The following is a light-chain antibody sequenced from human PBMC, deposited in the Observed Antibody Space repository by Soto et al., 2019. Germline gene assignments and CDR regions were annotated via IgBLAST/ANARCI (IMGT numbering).Light chain of an antibody. V-gene: IGKV3-20*01. CDR2: GVS. CDR1: QTVSSRF. CDR3: QQYDTSPWA. J-gene: IGKJ1*01. Sequence: EIVLSQSPGTLSLSPGDRAILSCRASQTVSSRFLAWYQQKLGQAPRLLIYGVSSRAAGIPDRFSGSGSGTDLTLTISRLEPEDFAVYYCQQYDTSPWAFGQGTKVEIK.